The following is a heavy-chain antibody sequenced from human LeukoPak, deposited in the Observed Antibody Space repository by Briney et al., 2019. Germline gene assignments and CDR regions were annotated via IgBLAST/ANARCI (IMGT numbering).Heavy chain of an antibody. V-gene: IGHV3-23*01. D-gene: IGHD6-19*01. CDR2: ITASGTDT. J-gene: IGHJ4*02. Sequence: GGSLRLSCTVSGFTVSSNSMSWVRQAPGKGLQWVSTITASGTDTLYADSVKGRFTISRDNSKNTLSLQMNGLRAEDTALYYCAKYSSGWVNDYWGQGTLVTVSS. CDR3: AKYSSGWVNDY. CDR1: GFTVSSNS.